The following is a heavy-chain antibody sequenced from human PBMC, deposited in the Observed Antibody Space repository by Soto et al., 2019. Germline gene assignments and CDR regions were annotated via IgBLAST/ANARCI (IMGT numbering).Heavy chain of an antibody. D-gene: IGHD3-16*01. CDR3: AAPSKGGYYYGMDV. CDR2: IVVGSGNT. V-gene: IGHV1-58*01. Sequence: ASVKVSCKASGFTFSTSALQWVRQARGQRLEWIGWIVVGSGNTTYAQKFQGRLTITRDMSTNTAYMELSSLRSEDTAVYYCAAPSKGGYYYGMDVWGQGTTVTVSS. J-gene: IGHJ6*01. CDR1: GFTFSTSA.